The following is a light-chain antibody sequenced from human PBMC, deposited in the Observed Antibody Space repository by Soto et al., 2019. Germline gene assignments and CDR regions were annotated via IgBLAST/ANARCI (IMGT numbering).Light chain of an antibody. Sequence: ESVLTQSPGTLSLSTGESATLSCRASQSVSSSSLAWYQQKPGQAPRLLIYGASSRATGIPDRFSGSGSGTDFTLTISRLEPEDFAVYYCQQYGSSPQTFGQGTKVEIK. V-gene: IGKV3-20*01. CDR1: QSVSSSS. J-gene: IGKJ1*01. CDR2: GAS. CDR3: QQYGSSPQT.